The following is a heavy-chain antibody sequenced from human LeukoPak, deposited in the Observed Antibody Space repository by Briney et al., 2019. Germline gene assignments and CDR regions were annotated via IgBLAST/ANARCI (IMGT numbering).Heavy chain of an antibody. J-gene: IGHJ3*02. CDR2: IYYSGST. CDR1: GGSISSYY. D-gene: IGHD3-3*01. Sequence: SETLSLTCTVSGGSISSYYWSWIRQPPGKGLEWIGYIYYSGSTNYNPSLKSRVTISVDTSKNQFSLKLSSVTAADTAVYYCARDPSGGYYRINAFDIWGQGTMVTVSS. CDR3: ARDPSGGYYRINAFDI. V-gene: IGHV4-59*01.